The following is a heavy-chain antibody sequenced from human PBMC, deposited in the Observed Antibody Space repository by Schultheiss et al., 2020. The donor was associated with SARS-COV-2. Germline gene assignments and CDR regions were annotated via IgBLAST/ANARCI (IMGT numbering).Heavy chain of an antibody. CDR2: ISWDGGST. CDR1: GFTFDDYT. D-gene: IGHD3-22*01. V-gene: IGHV3-43*01. Sequence: GGSLRLSCAASGFTFDDYTMHWVRQAPGKGLEWVSLISWDGGSTYYADSVKGRFTISRDNPKNTLYLQMNSLRAEDTAVYYCAKDRKGVYYDSSGSPKNYFDYWIQGTLVTGSS. J-gene: IGHJ4*02. CDR3: AKDRKGVYYDSSGSPKNYFDY.